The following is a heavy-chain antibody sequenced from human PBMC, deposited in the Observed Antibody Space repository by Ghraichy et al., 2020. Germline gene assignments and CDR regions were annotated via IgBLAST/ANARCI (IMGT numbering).Heavy chain of an antibody. CDR2: TYYRSKWYN. CDR3: ASSVHPGYSSSSGAYFDY. Sequence: SQTLSLTCAISGDSVSSNSAAWNWIRQSPSRGLEWLGRTYYRSKWYNDYAVSVKSRITINPDTSKNQFSLQLNSVTPEDTAVYYCASSVHPGYSSSSGAYFDYWGQGTLVTVSS. CDR1: GDSVSSNSAA. V-gene: IGHV6-1*01. D-gene: IGHD6-13*01. J-gene: IGHJ4*02.